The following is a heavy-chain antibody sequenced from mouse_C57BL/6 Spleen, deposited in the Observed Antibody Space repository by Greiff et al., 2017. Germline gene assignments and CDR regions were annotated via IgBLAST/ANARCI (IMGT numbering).Heavy chain of an antibody. V-gene: IGHV7-3*01. J-gene: IGHJ4*01. CDR2: IRNKANGYTT. CDR3: ARHIPLSVYEEYDGAMDY. Sequence: EVQLVESGGGLVQPGGSLSLSCAASGFTFTDYYMSWVRQPPGKALEWLGFIRNKANGYTTEYSASVKGRFTISRDNSQSILYLQMNALGAEDSATYYWARHIPLSVYEEYDGAMDYWGQGTSVTVSS. CDR1: GFTFTDYY. D-gene: IGHD2-4*01.